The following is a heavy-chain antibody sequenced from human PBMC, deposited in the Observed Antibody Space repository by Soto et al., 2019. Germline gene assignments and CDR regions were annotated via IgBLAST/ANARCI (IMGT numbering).Heavy chain of an antibody. Sequence: EVQLVESGGGLVQPGGSLRLSCAASGFTFSSYWMSWVRQAPGKGLEWVANIKQDGSEKYYVDSVKGRFTISRDNAQNSLSLQMNSLRDEDTAVYYCASRYQLPPGAFDIWGQGTMVTVSS. CDR1: GFTFSSYW. CDR2: IKQDGSEK. V-gene: IGHV3-7*01. J-gene: IGHJ3*02. D-gene: IGHD2-2*01. CDR3: ASRYQLPPGAFDI.